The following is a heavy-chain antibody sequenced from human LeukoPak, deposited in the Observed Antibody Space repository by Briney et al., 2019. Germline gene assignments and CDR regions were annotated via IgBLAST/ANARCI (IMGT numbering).Heavy chain of an antibody. D-gene: IGHD2-21*01. CDR3: VKGDLGCGVS. Sequence: PGGSLRLSCAASGFTFRTYAMSWARQAPGEGLEWVSTISDGGGSTYYADSVKGRFTISRDNSKYTLNLQMNSLRVEDTAVYYCVKGDLGCGVSWSQGTLVTVSS. CDR2: ISDGGGST. J-gene: IGHJ4*02. V-gene: IGHV3-23*01. CDR1: GFTFRTYA.